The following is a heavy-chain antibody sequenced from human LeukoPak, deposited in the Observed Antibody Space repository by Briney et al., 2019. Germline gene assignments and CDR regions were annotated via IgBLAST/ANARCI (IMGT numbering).Heavy chain of an antibody. J-gene: IGHJ5*02. CDR3: ARGARGYSYSNWFDP. D-gene: IGHD5-18*01. CDR1: GGSFRGYY. CDR2: INHSGST. V-gene: IGHV4-34*01. Sequence: SVTLSLTCAVYGGSFRGYYWSWLRQPPGKGLEWLGEINHSGSTNYNPSLKSRVTISVDTSKNQFSLKLSSVTAADTAVYYCARGARGYSYSNWFDPWGQGTLVTVSS.